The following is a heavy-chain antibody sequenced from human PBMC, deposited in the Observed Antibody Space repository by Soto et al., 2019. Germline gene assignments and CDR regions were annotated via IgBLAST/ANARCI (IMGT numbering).Heavy chain of an antibody. V-gene: IGHV1-69*13. CDR2: NIPIFGTA. Sequence: SVKVSCKASGGTFSSYAISWVRQAPGQGLEWMGGNIPIFGTANYAQKFQGRVTITADESTSTAYMELSSLRSEDTAVYYCARYSGYDMPHYYYYYGMDVWGQGTTVTVSS. D-gene: IGHD5-12*01. CDR3: ARYSGYDMPHYYYYYGMDV. CDR1: GGTFSSYA. J-gene: IGHJ6*02.